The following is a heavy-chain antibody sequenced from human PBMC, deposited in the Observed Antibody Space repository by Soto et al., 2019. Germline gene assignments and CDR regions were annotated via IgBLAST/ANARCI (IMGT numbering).Heavy chain of an antibody. V-gene: IGHV3-48*03. J-gene: IGHJ3*02. CDR3: ARVSCTNGVCEMGRDAFDI. CDR1: GFTFSSYE. Sequence: GGSLRLSCAASGFTFSSYEMNWVRQAPGKGLEWVSYISSSGSTIYYADSVKGRFTISRDNAKNSLYLQMNSLRAEDTAVYYCARVSCTNGVCEMGRDAFDIWGQGTMVTVSS. D-gene: IGHD2-8*01. CDR2: ISSSGSTI.